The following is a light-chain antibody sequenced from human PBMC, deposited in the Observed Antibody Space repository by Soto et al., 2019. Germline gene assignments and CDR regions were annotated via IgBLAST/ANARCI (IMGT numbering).Light chain of an antibody. V-gene: IGLV4-60*02. J-gene: IGLJ2*01. CDR2: LEGSGSY. CDR3: ETWDRDTVV. CDR1: SRHISYI. Sequence: QAVVTQSSSASASLGSSVKLTCTLSSRHISYIIAWHQQQPGKAPRYLMKLEGSGSYNKGSAIPDRFSGSSSGADRYLSISNLQFEDEADYYCETWDRDTVVFGGGTKVTVL.